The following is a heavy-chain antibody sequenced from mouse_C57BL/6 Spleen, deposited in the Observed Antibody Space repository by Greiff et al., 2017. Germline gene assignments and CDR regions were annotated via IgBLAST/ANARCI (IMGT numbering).Heavy chain of an antibody. CDR3: ATELGREDYFDY. Sequence: VQLQQPGTELVKPGASVKLSCKASGYTFTSYWMHWVKQRPGQGLEWIGNINPSTGGTNYNEKFKSKATLTVDKSSSTAYMQRSSLTSDDSAVYYCATELGREDYFDYWGQGTTLTVSS. D-gene: IGHD4-1*01. CDR2: INPSTGGT. J-gene: IGHJ2*01. V-gene: IGHV1-53*01. CDR1: GYTFTSYW.